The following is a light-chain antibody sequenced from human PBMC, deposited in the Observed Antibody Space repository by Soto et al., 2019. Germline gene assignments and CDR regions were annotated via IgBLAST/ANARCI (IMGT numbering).Light chain of an antibody. CDR2: DVS. J-gene: IGLJ1*01. V-gene: IGLV2-14*01. CDR3: CSYTSSTIYV. Sequence: QSVVTQPASVSGSPGQSITISCTGTSSDVGGYNYVSWYQQHPGKAPKLMIYDVSNRPSGVSNRFSGSKSGNTASLTISGLQAEDEADYYCCSYTSSTIYVFGTGTKLTVL. CDR1: SSDVGGYNY.